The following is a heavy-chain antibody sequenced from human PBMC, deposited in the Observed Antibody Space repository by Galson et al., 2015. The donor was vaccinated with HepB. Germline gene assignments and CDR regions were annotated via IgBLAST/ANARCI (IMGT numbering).Heavy chain of an antibody. V-gene: IGHV5-10-1*01. CDR2: FDPSDSHT. J-gene: IGHJ6*01. Sequence: QSGAEVKKPGESLRISCETSGYTFSGYWISWVRQMPGKGLEWMGRFDPSDSHTYYGPSFEGYVFPSAETSISTAYLQWSSLKASDTATSFCSTFAPPDFVVMEANLKSCYEMDVRGQGTTLIISS. CDR3: STFAPPDFVVMEANLKSCYEMDV. CDR1: GYTFSGYW. D-gene: IGHD2-15*01.